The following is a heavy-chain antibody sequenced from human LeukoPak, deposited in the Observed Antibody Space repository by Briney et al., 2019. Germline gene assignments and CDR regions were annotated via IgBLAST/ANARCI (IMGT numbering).Heavy chain of an antibody. V-gene: IGHV3-30*09. D-gene: IGHD5-12*01. CDR2: ISSDGNSK. CDR1: GFSFSSYS. Sequence: GGSLRLSCAASGFSFSSYSIHWVRQAPGKGLGWVAVISSDGNSKNFALSVKGRFAISRDNSKNTLFLQMNNLRSEDTALYYCVSPTADYPFLYYFDSWGQGTLVTVSS. CDR3: VSPTADYPFLYYFDS. J-gene: IGHJ4*02.